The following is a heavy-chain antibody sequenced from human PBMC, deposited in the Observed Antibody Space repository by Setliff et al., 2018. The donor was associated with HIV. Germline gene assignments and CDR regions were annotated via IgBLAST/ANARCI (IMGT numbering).Heavy chain of an antibody. J-gene: IGHJ4*02. D-gene: IGHD6-19*01. Sequence: GASVKVSCKASGGTFSSYAISWVRQAPGQGLEWMGGIIPIFGTANYAQKFQGRVTITADESTSTAYMELSSLRSEDTAVYYCVGSSGWYIHFDYWGQGTLVTVSS. CDR2: IIPIFGTA. CDR1: GGTFSSYA. V-gene: IGHV1-69*13. CDR3: VGSSGWYIHFDY.